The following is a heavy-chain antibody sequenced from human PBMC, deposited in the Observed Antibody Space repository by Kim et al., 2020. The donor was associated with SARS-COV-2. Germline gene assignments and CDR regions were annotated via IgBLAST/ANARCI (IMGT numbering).Heavy chain of an antibody. Sequence: SETLSLTCAVYGGSFSGYYWSWIRQPPGKGLEWIGEINHSGSTNYNPSLKSRVTISVDTSKNQFSLKLSSVTAADTTVYYCARGRQFGNYFSHWGQGTLVTVSS. D-gene: IGHD4-4*01. J-gene: IGHJ4*02. V-gene: IGHV4-34*01. CDR2: INHSGST. CDR3: ARGRQFGNYFSH. CDR1: GGSFSGYY.